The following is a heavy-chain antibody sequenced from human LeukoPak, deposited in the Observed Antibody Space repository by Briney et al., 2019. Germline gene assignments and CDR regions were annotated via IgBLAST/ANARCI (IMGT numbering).Heavy chain of an antibody. V-gene: IGHV3-23*01. CDR1: GFTLSSYA. CDR2: ISGSGGST. J-gene: IGHJ4*02. CDR3: AKDPRIAAAGTGD. D-gene: IGHD6-13*01. Sequence: GGSLRLSCAASGFTLSSYAMSWVRQAPGKGLEWVSAISGSGGSTYYADSVRGRFTISRDNSKNTLYLQMNSLRAEDTAVYYCAKDPRIAAAGTGDWGQGTLVTVSS.